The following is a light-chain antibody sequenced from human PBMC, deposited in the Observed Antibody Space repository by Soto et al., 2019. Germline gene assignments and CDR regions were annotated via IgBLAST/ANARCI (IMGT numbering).Light chain of an antibody. CDR3: SSYTTSNTWV. CDR1: SNDVGAFNY. J-gene: IGLJ3*02. V-gene: IGLV2-14*03. CDR2: GVS. Sequence: QSALTQPASVSGSLGQSITISCTGSSNDVGAFNYVSWYRHSPGEAPKVLIRGVSIRPSGVSIRFSASKSANTASLTISGLQAEDEALYYCSSYTTSNTWVFGGGTKLTVL.